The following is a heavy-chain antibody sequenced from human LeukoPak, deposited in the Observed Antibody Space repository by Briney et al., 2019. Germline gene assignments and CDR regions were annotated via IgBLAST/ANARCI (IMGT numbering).Heavy chain of an antibody. V-gene: IGHV4-39*01. CDR2: IYYSGST. CDR3: ARRTGGASFDY. D-gene: IGHD1-1*01. J-gene: IGHJ4*02. CDR1: GVSISGGDYY. Sequence: SETLSLTCTVSGVSISGGDYYWSWIRQPPGKGLEWIGSIYYSGSTYYNPSLKSRVTISVDTSKNQFSLKLSSVTAADTAVYYCARRTGGASFDYWGQGTLVTVSS.